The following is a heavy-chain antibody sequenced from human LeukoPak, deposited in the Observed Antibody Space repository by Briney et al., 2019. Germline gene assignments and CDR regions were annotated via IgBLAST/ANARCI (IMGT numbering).Heavy chain of an antibody. Sequence: ASVKVSCKASGYTFTSYAMHWVRQAPGQRLEWMGWINAGNGNTKYSQKFQGRVTITRDTSASTAYMELSSLRSEDTAVYYCARDSCGGDCQNWFDPWGQGTLVTVSS. V-gene: IGHV1-3*01. D-gene: IGHD2-21*02. CDR2: INAGNGNT. J-gene: IGHJ5*02. CDR3: ARDSCGGDCQNWFDP. CDR1: GYTFTSYA.